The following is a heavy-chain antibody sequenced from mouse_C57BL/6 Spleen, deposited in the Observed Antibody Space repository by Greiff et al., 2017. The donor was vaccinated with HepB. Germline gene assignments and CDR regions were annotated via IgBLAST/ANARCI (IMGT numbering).Heavy chain of an antibody. J-gene: IGHJ4*01. CDR3: ARSVYYGSSGYAMDY. Sequence: QVQLQQPGAELVMPGASVKLSCKASGYTFTSYWMHWVKQRPGQGLEWIGEIDPSDSYTNYNQKFKGKSTLTVDKSSSTAYMQLSSLTSEDSAVYYCARSVYYGSSGYAMDYWGQGTSVTVSS. D-gene: IGHD1-1*01. CDR1: GYTFTSYW. CDR2: IDPSDSYT. V-gene: IGHV1-69*01.